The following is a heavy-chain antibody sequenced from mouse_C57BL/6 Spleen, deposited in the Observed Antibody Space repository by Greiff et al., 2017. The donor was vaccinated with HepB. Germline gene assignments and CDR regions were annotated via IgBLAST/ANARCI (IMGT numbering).Heavy chain of an antibody. J-gene: IGHJ1*03. CDR3: ARPGAYYGSSYWYFDV. CDR2: ISSGSSTI. CDR1: GFTFSDYG. Sequence: EVKLVESGGGLVKPGGSLKLSCAASGFTFSDYGMHWVRQAPEKGLEWVAYISSGSSTIYYADTVKGRFTISRDNAKNTLFLQMTSLRSEDTAMYYCARPGAYYGSSYWYFDVWGTGTTVTVSS. V-gene: IGHV5-17*01. D-gene: IGHD1-1*01.